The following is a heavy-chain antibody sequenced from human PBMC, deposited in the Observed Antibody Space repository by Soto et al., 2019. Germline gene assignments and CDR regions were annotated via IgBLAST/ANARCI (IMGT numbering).Heavy chain of an antibody. Sequence: QLQLQESGSGLVKPSQTLSLTCAVSGGSISSGGYSWSWIRQPPGKGLEWIGYIYHSGSTYYNPSLKWRSTIAEDRPKNQFPQKWCFVPAAAAPVYYWPRGGYGGYSPPASFNHWGQGTLVTVPS. CDR3: PRGGYGGYSPPASFNH. D-gene: IGHD5-12*01. CDR1: GGSISSGGYS. J-gene: IGHJ4*02. V-gene: IGHV4-30-2*01. CDR2: IYHSGST.